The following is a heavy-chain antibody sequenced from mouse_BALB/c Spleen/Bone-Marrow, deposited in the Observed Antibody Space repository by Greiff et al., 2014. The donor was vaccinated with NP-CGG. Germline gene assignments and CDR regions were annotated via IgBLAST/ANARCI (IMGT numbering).Heavy chain of an antibody. Sequence: EAQVVESGAELVKPGASVKLSCTASGFNIKDTYMHWVKQRPEQGLEWIGRIDPANGNTKYDPKFQGKATITADTSSNTAYLQLSSLTSEDTAVYYCAMYYYGSSLFAYWGQGTLVTVSA. D-gene: IGHD1-1*01. CDR3: AMYYYGSSLFAY. CDR2: IDPANGNT. CDR1: GFNIKDTY. V-gene: IGHV14-3*02. J-gene: IGHJ3*01.